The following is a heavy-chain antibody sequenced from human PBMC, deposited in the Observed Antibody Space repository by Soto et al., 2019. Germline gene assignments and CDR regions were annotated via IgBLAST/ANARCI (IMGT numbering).Heavy chain of an antibody. V-gene: IGHV1-18*01. CDR2: INTYNGNT. J-gene: IGHJ4*02. CDR1: GYTFTNYG. CDR3: ANGGVDPAATVTGGY. Sequence: QVHLVQSGPEVKKPGASVRVSCRASGYTFTNYGIGWVRQAPGQGLEWMGWINTYNGNTNYAQKFRGRLTMTTDTCTTTAYMELRSLKSDDTAMYSCANGGVDPAATVTGGYWGQGALVTVSS. D-gene: IGHD2-15*01.